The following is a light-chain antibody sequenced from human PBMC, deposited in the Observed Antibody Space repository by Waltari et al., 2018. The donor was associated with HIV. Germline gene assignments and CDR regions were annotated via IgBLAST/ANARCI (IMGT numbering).Light chain of an antibody. CDR3: QQYGSSPIT. Sequence: EIVLTQSPATLSLSPGERATLSCGASQSVRSNYLAWYQQKPGLAPRFLIYDASSRAPGIPDRFSGSGSGTDFTLTISRLEPEDFAVYYCQQYGSSPITFGQGTRLEIK. CDR2: DAS. V-gene: IGKV3D-20*01. J-gene: IGKJ5*01. CDR1: QSVRSNY.